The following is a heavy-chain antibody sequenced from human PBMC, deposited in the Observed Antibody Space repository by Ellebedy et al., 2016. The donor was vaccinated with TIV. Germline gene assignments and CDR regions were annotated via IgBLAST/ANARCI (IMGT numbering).Heavy chain of an antibody. J-gene: IGHJ4*02. CDR2: IYGSGRGI. V-gene: IGHV3-23*01. CDR3: TRDYTRMTTVTAGHSDY. D-gene: IGHD4-17*01. Sequence: GESLKISCTVSGFTFSPFAMAWVRQTPGRGLEWVSGIYGSGRGISYSDSVKGRFTISRDNSENTLYLQMNSLTAEDSAVYYCTRDYTRMTTVTAGHSDYWGQGTLVTVSS. CDR1: GFTFSPFA.